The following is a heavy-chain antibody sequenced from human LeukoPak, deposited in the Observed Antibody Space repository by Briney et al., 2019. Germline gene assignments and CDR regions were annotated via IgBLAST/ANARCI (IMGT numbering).Heavy chain of an antibody. J-gene: IGHJ6*03. Sequence: PGGSLRLSCAASGFTYSSYSMNWVRQAPGKGLEWASSISSSSSYIYYADSVKGRFTISRDNAKNSLYLQMNSLRAEDTAVYYCARAYSGSYYMDVWGKGTTVTVSS. V-gene: IGHV3-21*01. CDR3: ARAYSGSYYMDV. D-gene: IGHD1-26*01. CDR1: GFTYSSYS. CDR2: ISSSSSYI.